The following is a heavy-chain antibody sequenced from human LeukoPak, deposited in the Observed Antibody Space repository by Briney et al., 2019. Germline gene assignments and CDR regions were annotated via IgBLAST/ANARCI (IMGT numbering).Heavy chain of an antibody. J-gene: IGHJ4*02. Sequence: SETLSLTCTVSGGSISSYYWSWIRQPPGKGLEWIGYIYYSGSTNYNPSLKSRVTISVDTSKNQFSLKLSSVTAADTAVYYCARREDCRSTSCYNFDYWGQGTLVTVSS. CDR1: GGSISSYY. D-gene: IGHD2-2*02. CDR2: IYYSGST. V-gene: IGHV4-59*01. CDR3: ARREDCRSTSCYNFDY.